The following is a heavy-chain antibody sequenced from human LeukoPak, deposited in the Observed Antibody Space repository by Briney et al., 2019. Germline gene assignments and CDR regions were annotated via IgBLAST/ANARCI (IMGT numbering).Heavy chain of an antibody. V-gene: IGHV4-59*01. D-gene: IGHD4-11*01. CDR1: GGSISSYY. CDR3: ARDDHSNYRFDF. Sequence: SQTLSLTCTVSGGSISSYYWSWIRQPPGKGLEWIGYIYSSGSTNYNPSLKSRVTISVDTSKNQFSLRVSSVTAADTAVYYCARDDHSNYRFDFWGQGTLVTVSS. CDR2: IYSSGST. J-gene: IGHJ4*02.